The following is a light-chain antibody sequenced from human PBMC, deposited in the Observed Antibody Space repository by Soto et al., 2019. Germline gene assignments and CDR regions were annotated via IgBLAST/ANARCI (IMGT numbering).Light chain of an antibody. CDR3: QQYKSWFWV. CDR2: GAS. J-gene: IGKJ1*01. Sequence: EIVMTQSPATLSVSPRERATLSCRASQSISSNLAWYQQKPGQAPRLLIYGASTRASGIPDRFSGSGSGTEFTLTISSLQSEDFAIYYCQQYKSWFWVFGQGTKVEVK. V-gene: IGKV3-15*01. CDR1: QSISSN.